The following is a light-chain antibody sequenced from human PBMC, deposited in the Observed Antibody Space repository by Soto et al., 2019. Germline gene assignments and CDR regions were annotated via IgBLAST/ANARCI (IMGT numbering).Light chain of an antibody. CDR3: LQYGRSTKT. V-gene: IGKV3-20*01. J-gene: IGKJ1*01. Sequence: ENVLTQSPGTLSLSPGERATLSCRASQSVSSSYLAWYQQKPGQAPRLLIHGASSRETGIPERFICSGAGTACTRPISRLEPEDVSVDYCLQYGRSTKTFGQGTKVDIK. CDR2: GAS. CDR1: QSVSSSY.